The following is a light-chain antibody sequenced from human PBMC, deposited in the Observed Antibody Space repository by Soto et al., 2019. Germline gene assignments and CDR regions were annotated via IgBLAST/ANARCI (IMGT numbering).Light chain of an antibody. Sequence: EIVLTQSPGTLSLSPGERSTLSCRASQSVRSNYLAWYQQKPGQAPSLLIYGASTRATGIPDRFSGSGSGTDFSLTITRLEPEDFAVYYCPQYGISQGTFVQGTQLEIK. J-gene: IGKJ2*01. CDR2: GAS. V-gene: IGKV3-20*01. CDR1: QSVRSNY. CDR3: PQYGISQGT.